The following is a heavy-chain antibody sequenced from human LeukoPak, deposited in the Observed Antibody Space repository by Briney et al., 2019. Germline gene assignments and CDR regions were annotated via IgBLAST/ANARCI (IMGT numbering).Heavy chain of an antibody. D-gene: IGHD6-19*01. CDR2: INPNSGGT. CDR1: GYTFTGYY. J-gene: IGHJ5*02. Sequence: GASVKVSCKASGYTFTGYYMHWVRQAPGQGLEWMGWINPNSGGTNYAQKFQGRVTMTGDTSISTAYMELSRLRSDDTAVYYCARDPYSSGWYNWFDPWGQGTLVTVSS. V-gene: IGHV1-2*02. CDR3: ARDPYSSGWYNWFDP.